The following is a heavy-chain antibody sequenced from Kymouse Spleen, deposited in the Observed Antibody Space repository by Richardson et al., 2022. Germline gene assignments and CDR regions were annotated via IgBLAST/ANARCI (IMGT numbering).Heavy chain of an antibody. D-gene: IGHD6-19*01. Sequence: EVQLVESGGGLVQPGGSLKLSCAASGFTFSGSAMHWVRQASGKGLEWVGRIRSKANSYATAYAASVKGRFTISRDDSKNTAYLQMNSLKTEDTAVYYCRAVAANDAFDIWGQGTMVTVSS. J-gene: IGHJ3*02. V-gene: IGHV3-73*02. CDR3: RAVAANDAFDI. CDR1: GFTFSGSA. CDR2: IRSKANSYAT.